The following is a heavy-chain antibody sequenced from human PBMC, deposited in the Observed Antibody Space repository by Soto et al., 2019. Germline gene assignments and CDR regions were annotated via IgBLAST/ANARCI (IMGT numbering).Heavy chain of an antibody. CDR3: ASSGPAVLNGVYYPYMDV. Sequence: SETLSLTCSIYGGSFSGYYWSWIRQPPGKGLEWIGEINHSGNTNYNPSLKRRVTISVDTSNNQLSLKLNSVTAADTAVYYCASSGPAVLNGVYYPYMDVWGQGTTVTVSS. CDR2: INHSGNT. CDR1: GGSFSGYY. V-gene: IGHV4-34*01. J-gene: IGHJ6*03. D-gene: IGHD2-2*01.